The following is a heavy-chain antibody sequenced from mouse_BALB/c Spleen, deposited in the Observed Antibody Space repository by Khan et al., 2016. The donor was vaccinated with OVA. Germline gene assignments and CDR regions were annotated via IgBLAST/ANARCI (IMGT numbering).Heavy chain of an antibody. J-gene: IGHJ4*01. D-gene: IGHD1-2*01. CDR3: ARRITAAKEDYYAMDY. V-gene: IGHV5-6*01. CDR1: GFTFSSYG. CDR2: ISSGGHYT. Sequence: EVELVESGGDLVKPGGSLKLSCAASGFTFSSYGMSWVRQTPDKRLEWVATISSGGHYTYFPDSVRGRFTISRDNAKNTLSLQMSSLKSEDTAMYYCARRITAAKEDYYAMDYWGQGTSVTVSS.